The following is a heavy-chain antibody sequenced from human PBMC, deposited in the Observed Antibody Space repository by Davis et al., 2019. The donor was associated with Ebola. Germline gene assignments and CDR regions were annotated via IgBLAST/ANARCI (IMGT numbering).Heavy chain of an antibody. D-gene: IGHD6-19*01. CDR3: ARAGIAVTRHYYYYGMDV. Sequence: AGSLTLSCAASGFTFSSYAMSWVRQAPGKGLEWVSAISGSGGSTYYADSVKGRFTISRANSKNTLYLQMDSLRAEDTAVYYCARAGIAVTRHYYYYGMDVWGKGTTVTVSS. CDR1: GFTFSSYA. J-gene: IGHJ6*04. V-gene: IGHV3-23*01. CDR2: ISGSGGST.